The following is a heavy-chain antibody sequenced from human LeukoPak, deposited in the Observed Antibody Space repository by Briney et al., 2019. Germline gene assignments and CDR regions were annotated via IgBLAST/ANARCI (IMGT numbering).Heavy chain of an antibody. V-gene: IGHV3-30*18. J-gene: IGHJ6*02. CDR1: GFTFSVYG. Sequence: QPGRSLRLSCAASGFTFSVYGMHWVRQAPGKGREWVAGISYDGTNQYYADSVKGRFTVSRDNSKKTLCLQMNSLRAEDTAVYYCAKDDYGMDVWGQGTTVTVSS. CDR2: ISYDGTNQ. CDR3: AKDDYGMDV.